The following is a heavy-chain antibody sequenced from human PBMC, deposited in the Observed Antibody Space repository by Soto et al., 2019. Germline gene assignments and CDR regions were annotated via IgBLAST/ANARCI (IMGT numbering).Heavy chain of an antibody. CDR2: IYHSGST. CDR3: ARRGRELPPHAFDI. V-gene: IGHV4-4*02. CDR1: GGSISSSNW. J-gene: IGHJ3*02. Sequence: QVQLQESGPGLVKPSGSLSITCAVSGGSISSSNWWSWVRQRPGKGLEWIGEIYHSGSTNYNPSRKGRVTISVDKSKNQCSLKLSSVTAADTAVYYCARRGRELPPHAFDIWGQGTMVTVSS. D-gene: IGHD1-26*01.